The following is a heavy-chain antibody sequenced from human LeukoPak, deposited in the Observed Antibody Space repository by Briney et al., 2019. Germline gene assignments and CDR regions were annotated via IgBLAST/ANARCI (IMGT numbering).Heavy chain of an antibody. Sequence: GGALRLSCAASRFSFSSYWMSWVRQAPGKGLEWVANIKQDGSEKYYVDSVKVRSTLSRDNAKNSLYLQMNSLRAEDTAVYYCARDCGCSCYWPIYYYYYGMDVWGQGTTVTVSS. D-gene: IGHD2-15*01. J-gene: IGHJ6*02. V-gene: IGHV3-7*01. CDR1: RFSFSSYW. CDR3: ARDCGCSCYWPIYYYYYGMDV. CDR2: IKQDGSEK.